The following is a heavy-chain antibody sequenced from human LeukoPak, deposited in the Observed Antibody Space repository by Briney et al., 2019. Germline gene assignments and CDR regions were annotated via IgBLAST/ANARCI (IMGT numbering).Heavy chain of an antibody. V-gene: IGHV3-21*01. D-gene: IGHD3-10*02. CDR3: AELGITMIGGV. CDR2: ISTSSYYI. Sequence: AGGSLRLSCVASGFSLSSYNMNWVRQAPGKGLEWVSSISTSSYYIYYTDSVRGRFIISRDNTRNSLYLQMNSLRAEDTAVYYCAELGITMIGGVWGKGTTVTISS. J-gene: IGHJ6*04. CDR1: GFSLSSYN.